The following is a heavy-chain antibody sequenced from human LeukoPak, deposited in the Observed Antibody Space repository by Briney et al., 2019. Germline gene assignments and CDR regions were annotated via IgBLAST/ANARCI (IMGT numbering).Heavy chain of an antibody. Sequence: GGSLRLSCTAAGFTFGDYAMSWFRQAPGKGLEWVGLIRSKAYGGTTEYAASVKGRFTISRDDSKSIAYLQMNSLKTEDTAVYYCTRDPVVVVPAAYYFDYWGQGTLVTVSS. CDR2: IRSKAYGGTT. V-gene: IGHV3-49*03. CDR1: GFTFGDYA. D-gene: IGHD2-2*01. J-gene: IGHJ4*02. CDR3: TRDPVVVVPAAYYFDY.